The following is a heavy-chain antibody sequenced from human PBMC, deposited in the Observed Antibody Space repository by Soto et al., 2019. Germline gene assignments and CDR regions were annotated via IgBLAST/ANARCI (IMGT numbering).Heavy chain of an antibody. D-gene: IGHD6-13*01. V-gene: IGHV3-48*01. J-gene: IGHJ5*02. CDR1: GFTFSSYS. Sequence: GSLRLSCAASGFTFSSYSMNWVRQAPGKGLEWVSYISSSSSTIYYADSVKGRFTISRDNAKNSLYLQMNSLRAEDTAVYYCARHPERIAQIGWFDPWGQGTLVTVSS. CDR2: ISSSSSTI. CDR3: ARHPERIAQIGWFDP.